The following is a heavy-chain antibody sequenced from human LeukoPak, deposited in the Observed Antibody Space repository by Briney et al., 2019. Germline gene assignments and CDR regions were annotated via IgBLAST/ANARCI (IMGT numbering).Heavy chain of an antibody. CDR3: ARGGAGETIFGVVVDNYGMDV. J-gene: IGHJ6*02. D-gene: IGHD3-3*01. CDR1: GFAFDTYA. Sequence: PGGSLRLSCSASGFAFDTYAMHWFRQAPGKGLEWVAVISYDGNTIHYADSVKGRFTISRDNSKNTLYLQMNSLRAEDTAVYYCARGGAGETIFGVVVDNYGMDVWGQGTTVTVSS. CDR2: ISYDGNTI. V-gene: IGHV3-30*14.